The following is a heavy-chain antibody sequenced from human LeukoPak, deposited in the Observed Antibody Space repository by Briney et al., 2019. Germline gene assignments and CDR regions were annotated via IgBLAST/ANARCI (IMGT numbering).Heavy chain of an antibody. CDR2: ISYDGSNK. Sequence: GRSLRLSCAASGFTFTSYAMHWVRQAPGQGLGWVAVISYDGSNKYYADSVKCRFTISRDNSKNTLYLQMNSLRAEDTAVYYCASVSGSYSPTPIDYWGQGTLVTVSS. V-gene: IGHV3-30*01. CDR3: ASVSGSYSPTPIDY. J-gene: IGHJ4*02. D-gene: IGHD1-26*01. CDR1: GFTFTSYA.